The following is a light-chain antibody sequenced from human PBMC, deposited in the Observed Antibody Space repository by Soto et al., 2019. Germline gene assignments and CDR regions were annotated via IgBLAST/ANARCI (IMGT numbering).Light chain of an antibody. CDR1: SGDIGSYNC. J-gene: IGLJ1*01. V-gene: IGLV2-14*01. Sequence: QSALTQPASVSGSPGQSITISCTGTSGDIGSYNCVSWYQQHPGKAPKLIIYEVTDRPSGVSNRVSGSKSGNTASLTISGLQAEDEAEYYCSSYTNINTRAGVFGTGTKLTVL. CDR2: EVT. CDR3: SSYTNINTRAGV.